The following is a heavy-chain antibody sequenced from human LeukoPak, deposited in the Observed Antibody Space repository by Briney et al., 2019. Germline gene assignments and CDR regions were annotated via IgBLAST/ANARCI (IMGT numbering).Heavy chain of an antibody. Sequence: PSETLSLTCTVSGGSISSYYWSWIRQPPGKGLEWIGYIYYSGSTNYNPSLKSRVTISVDTSKNQFSLKLSSVTAADTAVYYCASGGGSDGWFDPWGQGTLVTVSS. CDR1: GGSISSYY. D-gene: IGHD2-15*01. CDR3: ASGGGSDGWFDP. CDR2: IYYSGST. V-gene: IGHV4-59*08. J-gene: IGHJ5*02.